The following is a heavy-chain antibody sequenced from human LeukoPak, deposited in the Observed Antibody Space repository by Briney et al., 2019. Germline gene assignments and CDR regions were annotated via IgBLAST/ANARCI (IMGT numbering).Heavy chain of an antibody. J-gene: IGHJ5*02. Sequence: SETLSLTCTVSGGSISSGTYYWSWIRQPAGKGLEWIGRIYTSGSTNYNPSLKSRVTMSVDTSKNQFSLKLSSVTAADTAVYYCARDSYYYDSSGYYSNLWGQGTLVTVSS. CDR2: IYTSGST. CDR1: GGSISSGTYY. CDR3: ARDSYYYDSSGYYSNL. V-gene: IGHV4-61*02. D-gene: IGHD3-22*01.